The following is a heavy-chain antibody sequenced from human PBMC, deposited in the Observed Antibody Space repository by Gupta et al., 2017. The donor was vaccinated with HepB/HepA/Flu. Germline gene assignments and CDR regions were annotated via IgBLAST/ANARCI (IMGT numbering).Heavy chain of an antibody. CDR2: IYYSGST. V-gene: IGHV4-59*08. Sequence: QVQLQESGPGLVKPSETLSLTCTVSAGSISSYYWSWIRQPPGKGLEWIGYIYYSGSTNYNPSHKSRVTISVDTSKNQFSLKLSSVTAADTAVYYCARGSLSFAMVRGATPYYYGMDAWGQGTTVTVSS. D-gene: IGHD3-10*01. CDR1: AGSISSYY. CDR3: ARGSLSFAMVRGATPYYYGMDA. J-gene: IGHJ6*02.